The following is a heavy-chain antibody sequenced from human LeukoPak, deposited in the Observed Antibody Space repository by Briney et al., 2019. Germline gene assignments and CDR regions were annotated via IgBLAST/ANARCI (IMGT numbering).Heavy chain of an antibody. CDR2: INPNSGGT. Sequence: GASVKVSCKASGHTAYYMHWVRQAPGQGLEWMGWINPNSGGTNYAQKFQGRVTMTRDTSISTAYMGLSRLKSDDTAVYYCAIAYCTSTSCFTFDYWGQGTLVTVSS. CDR3: AIAYCTSTSCFTFDY. J-gene: IGHJ4*02. D-gene: IGHD2-2*02. V-gene: IGHV1-2*02. CDR1: GHTAYY.